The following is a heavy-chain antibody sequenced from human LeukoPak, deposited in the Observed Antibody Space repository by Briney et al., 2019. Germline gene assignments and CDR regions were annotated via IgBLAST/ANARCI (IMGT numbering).Heavy chain of an antibody. CDR2: INPSGGNA. CDR1: GYTFTRYY. Sequence: ASVKVSCKASGYTFTRYYMQWVRQAPGQGLEWMGIINPSGGNANYAREFQGRVTLTRDTSTSTVYMELSSLRSEDTAIYYCARERDSSSSSGYWGQGTLVTVSS. V-gene: IGHV1-46*01. J-gene: IGHJ4*02. CDR3: ARERDSSSSSGY. D-gene: IGHD6-13*01.